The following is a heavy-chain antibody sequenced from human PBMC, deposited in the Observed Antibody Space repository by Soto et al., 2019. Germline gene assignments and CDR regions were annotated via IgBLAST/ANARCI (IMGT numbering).Heavy chain of an antibody. J-gene: IGHJ3*02. D-gene: IGHD3-22*01. Sequence: ASVKVPCKVSGYTLTELSMHWVRQAPGKGLEWMGGFDPEDGETIYAQKFQGRVTMTEDTSTDTAYMELSRLRSEDTAVYYCATDRALDSYDKHMLGAFDIWGQGTLVTVSS. CDR2: FDPEDGET. CDR1: GYTLTELS. V-gene: IGHV1-24*01. CDR3: ATDRALDSYDKHMLGAFDI.